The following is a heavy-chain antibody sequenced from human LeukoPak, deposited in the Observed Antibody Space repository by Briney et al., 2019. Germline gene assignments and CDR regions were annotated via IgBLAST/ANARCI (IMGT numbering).Heavy chain of an antibody. V-gene: IGHV3-23*01. J-gene: IGHJ4*02. D-gene: IGHD7-27*01. Sequence: GGSLRLSCAASGFTFSTYTMYWVRHPPGKRLEWVSIIGSSGGGIHYADSVKGRFTISRDNSKNALYLQMNSLRVEDTAVYYCAIDPNWGTHSWGQGTLVTVSS. CDR1: GFTFSTYT. CDR2: IGSSGGGI. CDR3: AIDPNWGTHS.